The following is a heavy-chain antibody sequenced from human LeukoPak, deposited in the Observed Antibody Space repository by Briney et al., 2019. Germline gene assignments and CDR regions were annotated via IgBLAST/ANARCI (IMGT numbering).Heavy chain of an antibody. CDR1: GFTFSSYA. CDR2: ISYDGSNK. V-gene: IGHV3-30-3*01. D-gene: IGHD3-3*01. CDR3: ARTLDFWSGYLDY. Sequence: GGSLRLSCAASGFTFSSYAMSWVRQAPGKGLEWVAVISYDGSNKYYADSVKGRFTISRDNSKNTLYLQMNSLRAEDTAVYYCARTLDFWSGYLDYWGQGTLVTVSS. J-gene: IGHJ4*02.